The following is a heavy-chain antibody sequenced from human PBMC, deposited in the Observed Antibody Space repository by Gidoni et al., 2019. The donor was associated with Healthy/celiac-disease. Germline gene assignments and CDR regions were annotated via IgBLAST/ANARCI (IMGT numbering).Heavy chain of an antibody. CDR1: GFTFSSYS. D-gene: IGHD3-3*01. J-gene: IGHJ4*02. Sequence: EVQLVESGGGLVKPGGSLRLSVAAFGFTFSSYSLNWVRQAPGKGLEWVSSISSSSSYIYYADSVKGRFTISRDNAKNSLYLQMNSLRAEDTAVYYCATLYDFWSGYYRDYWGQGTLVTVSS. V-gene: IGHV3-21*01. CDR3: ATLYDFWSGYYRDY. CDR2: ISSSSSYI.